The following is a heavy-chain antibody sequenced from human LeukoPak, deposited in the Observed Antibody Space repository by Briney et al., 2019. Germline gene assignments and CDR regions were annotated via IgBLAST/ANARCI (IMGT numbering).Heavy chain of an antibody. V-gene: IGHV4-59*10. CDR3: ARDSSGAYYYDGMDV. CDR1: GGSFSGYY. Sequence: SETLSLTCAVYGGSFSGYYWAWVRQPAGKGLGWIGRIYISGSTNTNPPLKSRVTLSVDTSKNQFALKLSSVTAADTAVYYCARDSSGAYYYDGMDVWGQGTTVTVSS. D-gene: IGHD6-19*01. CDR2: IYISGST. J-gene: IGHJ6*01.